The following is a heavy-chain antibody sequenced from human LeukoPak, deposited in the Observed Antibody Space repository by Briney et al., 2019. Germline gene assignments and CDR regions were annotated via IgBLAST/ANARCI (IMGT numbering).Heavy chain of an antibody. CDR3: AREAITFGGVIVMLSYFDY. CDR1: GFTFSSYG. Sequence: GSLRLSCAASGFTFSSYGMHWVRQAPGKGLEWVAVISYDGSNKYYADSVKGRFTISRDNSKNTLYLQMNSLRAEDTAVYYCAREAITFGGVIVMLSYFDYWGQGTLVTVSS. J-gene: IGHJ4*02. V-gene: IGHV3-30*03. CDR2: ISYDGSNK. D-gene: IGHD3-16*02.